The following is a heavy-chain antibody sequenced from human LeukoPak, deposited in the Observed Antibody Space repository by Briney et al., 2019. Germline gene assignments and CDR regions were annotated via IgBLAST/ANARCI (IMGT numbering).Heavy chain of an antibody. J-gene: IGHJ4*02. CDR3: AKGLRSDY. Sequence: ASVKVSCKAFGYIFNNYDINWVRQATGQGLEWMGWMNPNSGKRVYAQKFQGRVTMTTNSSINTAYMELTSLTSDDTAVYYCAKGLRSDYWGQGTLVTVSS. D-gene: IGHD3-16*02. CDR1: GYIFNNYD. CDR2: MNPNSGKR. V-gene: IGHV1-8*01.